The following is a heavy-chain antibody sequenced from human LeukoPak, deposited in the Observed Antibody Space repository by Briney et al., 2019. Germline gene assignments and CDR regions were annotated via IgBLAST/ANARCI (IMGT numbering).Heavy chain of an antibody. CDR2: ISSSGSTI. CDR1: GFTFSDYY. D-gene: IGHD3-3*01. J-gene: IGHJ3*02. CDR3: ARAMYYDFWRDRDDAFDI. V-gene: IGHV3-11*04. Sequence: KPGGSLRLSCAASGFTFSDYYMSWIRQAPGKGLEWVSYISSSGSTIYYADSVKGRFTISRDNAKNSLYLQMNSLRAEDTAVYYCARAMYYDFWRDRDDAFDIWGQGTMVTVSS.